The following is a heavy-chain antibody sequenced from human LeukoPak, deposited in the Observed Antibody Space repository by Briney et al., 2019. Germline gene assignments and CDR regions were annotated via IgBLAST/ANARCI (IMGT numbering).Heavy chain of an antibody. Sequence: PGGSLRLSCAASGFTFSTYWMSWVRQAPGKGLEWVATVKQDGNEKNYVDSVKGRFTISRDNGKNSLYLEMKNLRAEDTAVYYCSDPGVGFWGRGTLVTVSS. CDR1: GFTFSTYW. CDR2: VKQDGNEK. V-gene: IGHV3-7*03. D-gene: IGHD3-3*01. CDR3: SDPGVGF. J-gene: IGHJ4*02.